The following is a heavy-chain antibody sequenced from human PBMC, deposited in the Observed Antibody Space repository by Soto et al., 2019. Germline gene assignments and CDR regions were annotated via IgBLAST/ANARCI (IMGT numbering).Heavy chain of an antibody. V-gene: IGHV3-74*01. J-gene: IGHJ4*02. CDR1: GFTFTTYW. CDR3: VRDGDYYDSKGQFDY. CDR2: INVDGSTT. Sequence: PGGSLRLSCEASGFTFTTYWMHWVRQVPGKGLVWVSRINVDGSTTGYVDSVKGRFTISRDNAKNTLYLQMNSLRAEDTAVYYCVRDGDYYDSKGQFDYWGQGTLVTVSS. D-gene: IGHD3-22*01.